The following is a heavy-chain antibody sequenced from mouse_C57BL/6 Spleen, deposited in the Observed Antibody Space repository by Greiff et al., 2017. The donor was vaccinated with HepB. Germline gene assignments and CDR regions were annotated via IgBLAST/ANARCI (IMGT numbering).Heavy chain of an antibody. D-gene: IGHD2-1*01. J-gene: IGHJ1*03. Sequence: EVKLVESEGGLVQPGSSMKLSCTASGFTFSDYYMAWVRQVPEKGLEWVANINYDGSSTYYLDSLKSRFIISRDNAKNILYLQMSSLKSEDAATYYWTRERSLYYDNYDWYFDVWGTGTTVTVSS. CDR1: GFTFSDYY. V-gene: IGHV5-16*01. CDR3: TRERSLYYDNYDWYFDV. CDR2: INYDGSST.